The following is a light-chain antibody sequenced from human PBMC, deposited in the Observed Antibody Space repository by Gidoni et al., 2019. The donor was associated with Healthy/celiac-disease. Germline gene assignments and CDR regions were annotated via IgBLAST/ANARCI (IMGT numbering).Light chain of an antibody. CDR1: QGISNS. V-gene: IGKV1-NL1*01. J-gene: IGKJ1*01. Sequence: DIQMTQSPSSLSASVGDRVTITCRASQGISNSLAWYQQKPGKAPKLLLYAASRLESGVPSRFSGSGSGTDYTLTISSLQPEDFATYYCQQYYSTRWTFEQXTKVEIK. CDR2: AAS. CDR3: QQYYSTRWT.